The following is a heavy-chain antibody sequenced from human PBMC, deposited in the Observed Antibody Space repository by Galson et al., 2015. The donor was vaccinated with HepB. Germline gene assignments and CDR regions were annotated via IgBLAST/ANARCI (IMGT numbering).Heavy chain of an antibody. Sequence: SLRFSCAASGFTFSNYGMHWVRQAPGKGLEWVGVIWYDGSNKYYADAVKGRFTISRDNSKNTVYLQMSSLRVGDTAVYYCARDLYTTSDYWGQGTLVTVSS. D-gene: IGHD3-16*01. V-gene: IGHV3-33*01. CDR3: ARDLYTTSDY. CDR1: GFTFSNYG. CDR2: IWYDGSNK. J-gene: IGHJ4*02.